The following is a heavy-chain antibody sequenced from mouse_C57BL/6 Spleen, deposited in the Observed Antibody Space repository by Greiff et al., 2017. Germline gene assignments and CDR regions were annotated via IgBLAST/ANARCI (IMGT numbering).Heavy chain of an antibody. CDR1: GYTFTSYW. J-gene: IGHJ4*01. CDR2: IDPSDSYT. CDR3: ANMVKDY. Sequence: QVQLKQPGAELVMPGASVKLSCKASGYTFTSYWMHWVKQRPGQGLEWIGEIDPSDSYTNYNQKFKGKSTLTVDKSSSTAYMQLSSLTSEDSAVYYCANMVKDYWGQGTSVTVSS. V-gene: IGHV1-69*01. D-gene: IGHD2-2*01.